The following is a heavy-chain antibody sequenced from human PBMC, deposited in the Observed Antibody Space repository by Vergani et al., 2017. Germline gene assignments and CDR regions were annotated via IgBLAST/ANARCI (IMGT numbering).Heavy chain of an antibody. D-gene: IGHD6-13*01. J-gene: IGHJ4*02. CDR3: ASAMGGAAGTPYFDY. V-gene: IGHV4-39*07. CDR1: GGSISSSSYY. CDR2: IYYSGSP. Sequence: QLQLQESGPGLVKPSETLSLTCTVSGGSISSSSYYWGWVSQPPGKGLEWIGSIYYSGSPYYNQSLKSRGTVSVDTSQNQFSLKLSSVTAADTAVYYCASAMGGAAGTPYFDYWGEETLVTV.